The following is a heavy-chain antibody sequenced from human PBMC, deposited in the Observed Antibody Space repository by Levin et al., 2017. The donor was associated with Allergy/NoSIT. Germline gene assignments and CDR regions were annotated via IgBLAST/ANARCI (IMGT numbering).Heavy chain of an antibody. V-gene: IGHV3-30*18. CDR3: AKDSHSSGLDAFDI. Sequence: GGSLRLSCAASGFTFSSYGMHWVRQAPGKGLEWVSVISYDGSNKYYADSVKGRFTISRDNSKNTLYLQMNSLRAEDTAVYYCAKDSHSSGLDAFDIWGQGTMVTVSS. D-gene: IGHD6-25*01. J-gene: IGHJ3*02. CDR1: GFTFSSYG. CDR2: ISYDGSNK.